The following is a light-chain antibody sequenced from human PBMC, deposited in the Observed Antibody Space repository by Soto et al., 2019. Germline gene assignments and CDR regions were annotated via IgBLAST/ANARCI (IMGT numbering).Light chain of an antibody. CDR3: QQYDSLPIT. CDR2: DAS. CDR1: QDIDKY. J-gene: IGKJ5*01. V-gene: IGKV1-33*01. Sequence: DIQMTQSPSSLSTSVGDSITITCQASQDIDKYLYWYQQKPGKAPKLLIYDASTLDTGVPSRFSGSRSGTRFTLTISSLQPEDIATYYCQQYDSLPITFGQGTRL.